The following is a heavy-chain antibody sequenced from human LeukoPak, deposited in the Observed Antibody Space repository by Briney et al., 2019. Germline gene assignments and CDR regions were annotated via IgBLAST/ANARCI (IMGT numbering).Heavy chain of an antibody. V-gene: IGHV5-51*01. J-gene: IGHJ6*02. CDR3: ARRAYCGGDCTRAYYSYYAMDV. D-gene: IGHD2-21*02. CDR1: GYTFNTYL. CDR2: IYPGDSDT. Sequence: GESLKISCKGSGYTFNTYLIVWVGQMPGKGLEWMGTIYPGDSDTRYSPSFQGQVTISADKSITTAYLQWSSLKASDTAVYYCARRAYCGGDCTRAYYSYYAMDVWGQGTTVTVSS.